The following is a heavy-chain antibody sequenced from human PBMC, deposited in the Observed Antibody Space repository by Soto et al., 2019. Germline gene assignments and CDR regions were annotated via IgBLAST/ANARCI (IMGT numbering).Heavy chain of an antibody. J-gene: IGHJ4*02. CDR2: MNQDGSES. CDR1: GFSLSSYW. V-gene: IGHV3-7*01. CDR3: ARLSTSAGRWYLAC. Sequence: EVQLVESGGGLVQPGGSLRLSCAASGFSLSSYWMSWVRQAPGKGLEWVANMNQDGSESDYVGSVKGRFTFTRDNAKNSVYLQMNGLRAEDTAVYYCARLSTSAGRWYLACWGQGTLVTVSS. D-gene: IGHD2-15*01.